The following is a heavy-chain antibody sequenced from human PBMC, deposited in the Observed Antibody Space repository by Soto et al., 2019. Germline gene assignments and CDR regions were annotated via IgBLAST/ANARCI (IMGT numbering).Heavy chain of an antibody. V-gene: IGHV3-23*01. J-gene: IGHJ6*03. CDR2: ISGSGGST. D-gene: IGHD6-6*01. CDR1: GFTFSSYA. CDR3: AKAKYLYYYYMDV. Sequence: GGSLRLSCAASGFTFSSYAMSWVRQAPGKGLEWVSAISGSGGSTYYADSVKGRFTISRDNSKNTLYLQMNSLRAEDTAVHYCAKAKYLYYYYMDVWGKGTTVTVSS.